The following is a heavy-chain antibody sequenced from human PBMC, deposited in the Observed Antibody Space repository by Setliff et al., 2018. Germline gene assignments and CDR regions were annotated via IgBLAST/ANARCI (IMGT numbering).Heavy chain of an antibody. CDR2: IYHSGST. Sequence: SETLSLTCAVSGYSISSGYYWGWIRQPPGKGLEWIGSIYHSGSTYYNPSLKSRVTISVDTSKNQFSLKLSSVTAADTAVYYCARALDYLDYWGQGTLVTVSS. CDR1: GYSISSGYY. J-gene: IGHJ4*02. CDR3: ARALDYLDY. V-gene: IGHV4-38-2*01.